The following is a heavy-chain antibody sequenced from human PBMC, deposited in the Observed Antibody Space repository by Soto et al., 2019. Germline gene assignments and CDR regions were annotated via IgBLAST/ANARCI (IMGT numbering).Heavy chain of an antibody. CDR2: IYYSGST. CDR1: GGSISSGGYY. J-gene: IGHJ4*02. Sequence: SETLSLTCTVSGGSISSGGYYWSWMRQHPGKGLEWIGYIYYSGSTYYNPSLKSRVTISVDTSKNQFSLKLSSVTAADTAVYYCASTGKETYYYGSGSYYTFDYWGQGTLVTVSS. D-gene: IGHD3-10*01. V-gene: IGHV4-31*03. CDR3: ASTGKETYYYGSGSYYTFDY.